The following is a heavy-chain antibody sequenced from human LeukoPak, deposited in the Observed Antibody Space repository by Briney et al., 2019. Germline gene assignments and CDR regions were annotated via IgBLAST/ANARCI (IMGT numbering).Heavy chain of an antibody. CDR3: AKVGSGSYGAYYYYGMDV. V-gene: IGHV3-30*18. Sequence: AGGSLRLSCAASGFTFSDYAMHWVRQAPGKGLEWVAVIPYDGSKKFYADSVQGRFTISRDNPKNTLYLQMDSLRAEDTAVYYCAKVGSGSYGAYYYYGMDVWGQGTTVTVS. CDR1: GFTFSDYA. CDR2: IPYDGSKK. D-gene: IGHD3-10*01. J-gene: IGHJ6*02.